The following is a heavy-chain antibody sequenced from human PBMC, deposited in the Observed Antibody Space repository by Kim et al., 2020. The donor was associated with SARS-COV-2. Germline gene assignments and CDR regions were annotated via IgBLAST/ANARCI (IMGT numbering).Heavy chain of an antibody. V-gene: IGHV4-61*01. J-gene: IGHJ4*02. D-gene: IGHD5-12*01. CDR1: GASVSSDSFY. Sequence: SETLSLTCTVSGASVSSDSFYWSWIRQPPGKGLEWVGYIYNRGSTNYVPSLKSRVTISVDTSKNQFSLKVTSVTAAATAVYYCATSGRYSPRYWGQGTL. CDR3: ATSGRYSPRY. CDR2: IYNRGST.